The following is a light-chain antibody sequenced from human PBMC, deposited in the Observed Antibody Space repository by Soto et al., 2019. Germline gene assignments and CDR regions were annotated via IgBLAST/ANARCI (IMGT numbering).Light chain of an antibody. CDR2: DDT. V-gene: IGLV3-21*02. Sequence: SYELTQPPSVSVAPGQTARISCGGKNIGDQSVHWYQQRPGRAPVVVVYDDTDRPSGIPERFSGSNSGNTATLTISGVEAGDEADFYCQVWDSDSDHGVFGGGTKLTVL. CDR3: QVWDSDSDHGV. J-gene: IGLJ3*02. CDR1: NIGDQS.